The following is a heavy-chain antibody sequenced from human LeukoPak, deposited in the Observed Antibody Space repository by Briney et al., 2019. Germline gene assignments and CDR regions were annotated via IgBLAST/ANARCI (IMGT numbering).Heavy chain of an antibody. J-gene: IGHJ4*02. V-gene: IGHV3-48*01. D-gene: IGHD3-9*01. CDR1: GFTFDDYA. Sequence: PGRSLRLSCAASGFTFDDYAMHWVRQAPGKGLEWVSYISSSSSTIYYADSVKGRFTISRDNAKNSLYLQMNSLRAEDTAVYYCARVLRYFDWLSPPDYWGQGTLVTVSS. CDR2: ISSSSSTI. CDR3: ARVLRYFDWLSPPDY.